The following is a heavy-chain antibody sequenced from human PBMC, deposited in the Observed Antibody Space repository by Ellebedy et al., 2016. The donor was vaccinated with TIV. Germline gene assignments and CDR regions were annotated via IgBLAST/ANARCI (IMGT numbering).Heavy chain of an antibody. D-gene: IGHD2-2*01. CDR3: AKLSGVLSWYADY. CDR1: GFTFGCCA. J-gene: IGHJ4*02. Sequence: LSLTCAASGFTFGCCAMGWVRQAPGKGLEWVSVISNGGCTTYADSVKGRFTISRDNSKRTPYLQMNSLRADDTAIYYCAKLSGVLSWYADYWGLGARVTVSS. CDR2: ISNGGCT. V-gene: IGHV3-23*01.